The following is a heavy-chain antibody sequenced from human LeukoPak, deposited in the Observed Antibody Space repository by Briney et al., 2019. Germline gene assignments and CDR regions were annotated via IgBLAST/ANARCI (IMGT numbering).Heavy chain of an antibody. CDR1: GFTLSTYG. CDR2: IGGSGGTT. CDR3: ARTECLLYYFDY. J-gene: IGHJ4*02. V-gene: IGHV3-23*01. D-gene: IGHD3-3*01. Sequence: GGSLRLSCAASGFTLSTYGMSWVRQAPGKGLAWVSVIGGSGGTTYYADSVKGRFTISRDTSKNTLYLQMNSLRAEDTAGYYCARTECLLYYFDYWGQGTLVTVSS.